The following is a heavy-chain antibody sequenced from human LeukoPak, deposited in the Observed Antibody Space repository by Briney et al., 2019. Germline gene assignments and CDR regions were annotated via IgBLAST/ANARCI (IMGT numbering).Heavy chain of an antibody. D-gene: IGHD4-23*01. V-gene: IGHV4-30-4*01. Sequence: SQTLSLTCTVSGGSISSGDYYWSWIRQPPGKGLEWIGYIYYSGSTYYNPSLKSRVTISVDTSKNQFSLKLSSVTAADTAVYYCASFTVVTQGYFDYWGQGTLVTVSS. J-gene: IGHJ4*02. CDR2: IYYSGST. CDR1: GGSISSGDYY. CDR3: ASFTVVTQGYFDY.